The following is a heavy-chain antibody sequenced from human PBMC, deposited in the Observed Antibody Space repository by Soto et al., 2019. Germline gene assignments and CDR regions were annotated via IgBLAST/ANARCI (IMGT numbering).Heavy chain of an antibody. D-gene: IGHD3-22*01. J-gene: IGHJ4*02. Sequence: SETLSLTCTVSRGSISSGGFYWSWIRQSPGKGLEWIGFIYANGNSYYNPSLKSRANISLDTSKNKFSLKISSVTVADTAVYYCARDGRTSGYYLDYWGQGTPVTVSS. CDR1: RGSISSGGFY. CDR2: IYANGNS. V-gene: IGHV4-31*03. CDR3: ARDGRTSGYYLDY.